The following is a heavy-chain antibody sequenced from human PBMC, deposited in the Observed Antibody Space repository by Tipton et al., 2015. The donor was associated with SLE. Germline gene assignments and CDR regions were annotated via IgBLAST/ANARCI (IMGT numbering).Heavy chain of an antibody. J-gene: IGHJ4*02. D-gene: IGHD3-10*01. CDR2: IYYSGST. V-gene: IGHV4-59*01. Sequence: TLSLTCTVSGGSISSYYWSWIRQPAGKGLEWIGYIYYSGSTNYNPSLKSRVTISVDTSKNQFSLKLSSVTAADTAVYYCARGGNGSGSYYYWGQGTLVTVSS. CDR1: GGSISSYY. CDR3: ARGGNGSGSYYY.